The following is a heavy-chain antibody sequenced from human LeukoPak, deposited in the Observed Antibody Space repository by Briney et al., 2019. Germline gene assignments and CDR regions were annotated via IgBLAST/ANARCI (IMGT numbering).Heavy chain of an antibody. V-gene: IGHV4-59*01. CDR1: GGSISSYY. CDR3: ARGTSDWAYYYYGMDV. D-gene: IGHD2-21*02. CDR2: IYYSGST. Sequence: SETLSLTCTVSGGSISSYYWSWIRQPAGKGLEWIGYIYYSGSTNYNPSLKSRVTISVDTSKNQFSLKLSSVTAADTAVYYCARGTSDWAYYYYGMDVWGQGTTVTVSS. J-gene: IGHJ6*02.